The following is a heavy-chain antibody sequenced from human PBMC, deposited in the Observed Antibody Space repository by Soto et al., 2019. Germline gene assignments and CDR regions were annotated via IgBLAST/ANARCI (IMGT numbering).Heavy chain of an antibody. CDR3: ARELVVAATSTFDP. J-gene: IGHJ5*02. Sequence: EASVKVSCKASGYTFTSYGISWVRQAPGQGLEWMGWISAYNGNTNYAQKLQGRVTMTTDTSTSTAYMELRSLRSDDTAVYYCARELVVAATSTFDPWGQGTLVTVSS. V-gene: IGHV1-18*01. D-gene: IGHD2-15*01. CDR2: ISAYNGNT. CDR1: GYTFTSYG.